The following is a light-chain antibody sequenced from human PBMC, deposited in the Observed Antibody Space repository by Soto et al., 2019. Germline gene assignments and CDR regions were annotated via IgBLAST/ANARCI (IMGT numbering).Light chain of an antibody. V-gene: IGLV2-8*01. Sequence: QSALTQPPSASGSPGQSVTIPCTGTSSDIGYYNYVSWYQQHPGKAPRLMIYDVSTQPSGVSDRFSGSKSGNAASLTVSGLQAEDEADYYCRSYAGPKKLVIFGGGTKLTVL. CDR3: RSYAGPKKLVI. CDR1: SSDIGYYNY. CDR2: DVS. J-gene: IGLJ2*01.